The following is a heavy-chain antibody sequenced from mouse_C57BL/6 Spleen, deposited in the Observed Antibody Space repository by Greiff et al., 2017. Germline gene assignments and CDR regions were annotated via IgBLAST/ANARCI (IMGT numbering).Heavy chain of an antibody. V-gene: IGHV5-4*03. J-gene: IGHJ2*01. D-gene: IGHD1-1*01. CDR1: GFTFSGYA. CDR2: ISDGGSYT. CDR3: ARGGDGYYGGFGFDY. Sequence: EVKLVESGGGLVKPGGSLKLSCAASGFTFSGYAMSWVRQTPEKRLEWVATISDGGSYTYYPDNVTGRFTISRANAKNNLCLQMSDLKSEDTARYYCARGGDGYYGGFGFDYWGQGTTVTVSS.